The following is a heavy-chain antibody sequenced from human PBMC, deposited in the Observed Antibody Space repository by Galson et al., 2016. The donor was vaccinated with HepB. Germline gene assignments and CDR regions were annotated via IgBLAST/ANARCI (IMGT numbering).Heavy chain of an antibody. CDR3: ATPYYVFWLGYNPFDY. CDR1: GFTFSSYG. Sequence: SLRLSCAASGFTFSSYGMHWVRQAPGKGLEWVAVISYDGSNKYYADSVKGRFTISRDNSKNTLYLQMNSLRAEDTSVYYCATPYYVFWLGYNPFDYWGQGTLVTVSS. V-gene: IGHV3-30*03. J-gene: IGHJ4*02. CDR2: ISYDGSNK. D-gene: IGHD3-3*01.